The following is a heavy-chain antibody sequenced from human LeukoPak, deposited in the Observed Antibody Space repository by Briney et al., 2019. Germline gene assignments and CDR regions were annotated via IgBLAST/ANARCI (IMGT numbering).Heavy chain of an antibody. V-gene: IGHV4-61*02. CDR1: GGSISSGGFY. Sequence: PSQTLSLICTVSGGSISSGGFYWSWIRQPAGKGLKWIGRIYTTGSTNYNPSLKSRVTISVDTSKNQLSLNVSSVTAADTAVYYCARDYYGSAAGLRFDPWRQGTLVTVCS. J-gene: IGHJ5*02. CDR2: IYTTGST. D-gene: IGHD3-10*01. CDR3: ARDYYGSAAGLRFDP.